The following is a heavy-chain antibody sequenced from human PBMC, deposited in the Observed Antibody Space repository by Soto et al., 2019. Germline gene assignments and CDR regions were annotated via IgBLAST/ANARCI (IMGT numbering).Heavy chain of an antibody. CDR1: GFSLSTSGVG. CDR2: LYLDDDK. J-gene: IGHJ4*02. Sequence: QITLKESGPTLVKPTQTLTLTCTFSGFSLSTSGVGVGWIRQPPGKALEWLALLYLDDDKRYSPSLKSRLTITKDTSKNQVVLTVTIMDTVDTATYYCAHRPSYCSGVSCFSGFDYWGQGTLVTVSS. V-gene: IGHV2-5*02. CDR3: AHRPSYCSGVSCFSGFDY. D-gene: IGHD2-15*01.